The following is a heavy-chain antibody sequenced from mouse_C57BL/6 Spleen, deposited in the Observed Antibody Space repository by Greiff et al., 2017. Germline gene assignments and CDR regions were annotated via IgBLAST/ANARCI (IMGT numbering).Heavy chain of an antibody. Sequence: EVQLQQSGPELVKPGASVKISCKASGYTFTDYYMNWVKQSHGKSLEWIGDINPNNGGTSYNQKFKGKATLTVDKASSTAYMELRSLTSEDSEVYYCASYYGSSPFAYWGQGTLVTVSA. D-gene: IGHD1-1*01. CDR1: GYTFTDYY. CDR2: INPNNGGT. CDR3: ASYYGSSPFAY. V-gene: IGHV1-26*01. J-gene: IGHJ3*01.